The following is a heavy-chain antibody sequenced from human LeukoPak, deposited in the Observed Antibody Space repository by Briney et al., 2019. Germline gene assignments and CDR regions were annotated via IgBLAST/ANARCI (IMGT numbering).Heavy chain of an antibody. CDR2: IKQDGSEK. CDR3: ARVGRYSYAHNS. D-gene: IGHD5-18*01. CDR1: GFTLRDYSDYW. V-gene: IGHV3-7*01. J-gene: IGHJ4*02. Sequence: PSGGSLRLSCAASGFTLRDYSDYWMSWVRPAPGKGLEWVANIKQDGSEKYYVDSVKGRFTISRDNAKNSLFLQMNSLSAEDTAAYYCARVGRYSYAHNSWGQGTLVTVSS.